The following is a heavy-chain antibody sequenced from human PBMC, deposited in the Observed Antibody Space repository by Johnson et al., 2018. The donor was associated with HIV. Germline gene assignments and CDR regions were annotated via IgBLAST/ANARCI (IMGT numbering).Heavy chain of an antibody. V-gene: IGHV3-9*01. CDR3: AKGDLTGWSTDALDI. CDR1: GFRIDDYS. D-gene: IGHD3-9*01. J-gene: IGHJ3*02. CDR2: ISWNRDRT. Sequence: HLVESGGGLEQPGRSLRLSCAASGFRIDDYSMHWVRQVPGKGLEWVSRISWNRDRTDYADSVKGRFTISRDKAKNSLYLQMSSLRPEDTALYYCAKGDLTGWSTDALDIRGQGTMVTVSS.